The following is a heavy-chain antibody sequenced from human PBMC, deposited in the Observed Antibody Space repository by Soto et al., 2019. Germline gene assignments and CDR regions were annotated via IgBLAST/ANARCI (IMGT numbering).Heavy chain of an antibody. CDR3: ARAPMVLSRSYFDS. D-gene: IGHD2-8*01. J-gene: IGHJ4*02. CDR2: ISYSGNT. CDR1: GGSISNFY. V-gene: IGHV4-59*01. Sequence: SETLSLTCTVSGGSISNFYWSWIRQPPGKGLEWIGYISYSGNTNCNPSLKSRVSISVDTSKNQLSLNLTSVTAADTAVYYCARAPMVLSRSYFDSWGQGTPVTVSS.